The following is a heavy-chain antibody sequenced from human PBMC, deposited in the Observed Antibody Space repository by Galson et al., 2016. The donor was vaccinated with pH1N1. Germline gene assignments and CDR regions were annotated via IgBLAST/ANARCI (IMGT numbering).Heavy chain of an antibody. CDR1: GFNFGNYA. Sequence: SLRLSCATSGFNFGNYAMDWVRQPPGKGLEWVSGITGSGGRTDYGVSVKGRFIVSRGNSKNTLFLQLNSLRVDDTAVYYCVKEPFSTVLYGFDDWGQGTLLTVSS. J-gene: IGHJ3*01. CDR3: VKEPFSTVLYGFDD. D-gene: IGHD5/OR15-5a*01. CDR2: ITGSGGRT. V-gene: IGHV3-23*01.